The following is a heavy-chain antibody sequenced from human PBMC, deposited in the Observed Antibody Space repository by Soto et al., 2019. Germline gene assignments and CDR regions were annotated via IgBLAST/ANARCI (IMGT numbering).Heavy chain of an antibody. CDR3: ARGQYSSSSYHYGMDA. CDR1: GYTFTGYY. CDR2: INPNSGGT. J-gene: IGHJ6*02. D-gene: IGHD6-6*01. V-gene: IGHV1-2*04. Sequence: ASVKVSCKASGYTFTGYYMHWVRQAPGQGLEWMGWINPNSGGTNYAQKFQGWVTMTRDTSISTAYMELSRLRSDDTAVYYCARGQYSSSSYHYGMDAWGQGTTVTVSS.